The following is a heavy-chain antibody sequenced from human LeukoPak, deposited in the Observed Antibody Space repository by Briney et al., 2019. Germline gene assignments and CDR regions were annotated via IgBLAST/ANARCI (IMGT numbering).Heavy chain of an antibody. CDR2: ISSSSSYI. V-gene: IGHV3-21*04. CDR1: GFTFSSYS. CDR3: ARETYYYDSSGLKGARAFDI. J-gene: IGHJ3*02. Sequence: PGGSLRLSCAASGFTFSSYSMNWVRQAPGKGLEWVSSISSSSSYIYYADSVKGRFTISRDNAKNSLYLQMNSLRAEDTAVYYRARETYYYDSSGLKGARAFDIWGQGTMVTVSS. D-gene: IGHD3-22*01.